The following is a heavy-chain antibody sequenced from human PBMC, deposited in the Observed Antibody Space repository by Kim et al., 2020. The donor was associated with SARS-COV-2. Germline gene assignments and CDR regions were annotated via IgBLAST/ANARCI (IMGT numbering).Heavy chain of an antibody. CDR1: GFTFSSYA. CDR3: AKHGGFGELGGHFDY. J-gene: IGHJ4*02. CDR2: ISGSGGST. Sequence: GGSLRLSCAASGFTFSSYAMSWVRQAPGKGLEWVSAISGSGGSTYYADSVKGRFTISRDNSKNTLYLQMNSLRAEDTAVYYCAKHGGFGELGGHFDYWGQGTLVTVSS. D-gene: IGHD3-10*01. V-gene: IGHV3-23*01.